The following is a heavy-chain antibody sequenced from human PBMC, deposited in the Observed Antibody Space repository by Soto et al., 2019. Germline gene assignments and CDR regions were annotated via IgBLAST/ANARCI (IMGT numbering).Heavy chain of an antibody. Sequence: GGSLRLSCAASGFTFSSYAMHWVRQAPGKGLEWVAVISYDGSNKYYADSVKGRFTISRDNSKNTLYLQMNSLRAEDTAVYYCARDYYDFWSGTRDYYCYGMDVWGQGTTVTVSS. J-gene: IGHJ6*02. D-gene: IGHD3-3*01. CDR3: ARDYYDFWSGTRDYYCYGMDV. CDR1: GFTFSSYA. CDR2: ISYDGSNK. V-gene: IGHV3-30-3*01.